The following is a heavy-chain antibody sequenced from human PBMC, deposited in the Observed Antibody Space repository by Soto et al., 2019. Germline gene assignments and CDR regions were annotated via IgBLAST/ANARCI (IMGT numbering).Heavy chain of an antibody. CDR3: AREGLTAIFGVVIYYYGMDV. CDR2: TRNKANSYTT. V-gene: IGHV3-72*01. J-gene: IGHJ6*02. Sequence: EVQLVESGGGLVQPGGSLRLSCAASGFTFSDHYMDWVRQAPGKGLEWVGRTRNKANSYTTEYAASVKGRFTISRDDSKNSLYLQMNSLKTEDTAVYYCAREGLTAIFGVVIYYYGMDVWGQGTTVTVSS. D-gene: IGHD3-3*01. CDR1: GFTFSDHY.